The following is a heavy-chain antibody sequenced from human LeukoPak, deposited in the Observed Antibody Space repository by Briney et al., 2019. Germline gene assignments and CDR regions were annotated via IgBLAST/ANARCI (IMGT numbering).Heavy chain of an antibody. V-gene: IGHV4-39*01. CDR1: GGSISSSSYY. Sequence: TLSLTCTVSGGSISSSSYYWGWIRQPPGKGLEWIGSIYYSGSTYYNPSLKSRVTISVDTSKNRFSLKLSSVTAADTAVYYCARRRDYYYYMDVWGKGTTVTVSS. CDR3: ARRRDYYYYMDV. J-gene: IGHJ6*03. CDR2: IYYSGST.